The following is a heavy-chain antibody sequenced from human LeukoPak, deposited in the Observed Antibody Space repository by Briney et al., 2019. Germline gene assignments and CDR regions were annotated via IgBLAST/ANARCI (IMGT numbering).Heavy chain of an antibody. Sequence: PGGSLRLSCAASGFTFSNYAVAWVRQAPGKGLEWVSVISNRGSTIYYADSVKGRFTISRDNSKNTLYLQMNGLRAEDTAVYYCAKEGPSCGRDCYRVFDYWGQGTLVTVSS. J-gene: IGHJ4*02. V-gene: IGHV3-23*01. CDR2: ISNRGSTI. D-gene: IGHD2-21*02. CDR1: GFTFSNYA. CDR3: AKEGPSCGRDCYRVFDY.